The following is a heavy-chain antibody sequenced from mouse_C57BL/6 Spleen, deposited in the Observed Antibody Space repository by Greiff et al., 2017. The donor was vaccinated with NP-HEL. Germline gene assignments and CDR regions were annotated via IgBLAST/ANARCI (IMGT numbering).Heavy chain of an antibody. CDR1: GFTFSDYY. CDR2: INYDGSST. Sequence: EVMLVESEGGLVQPGSSMKLSCTASGFTFSDYYMAWVRQVPEKGLEWVANINYDGSSTYYLDSLKSRFIISRDNAKNILYLQMSSLKSEDTATYYCARENWDPYYFDYWGQGTTLTVSS. D-gene: IGHD4-1*01. V-gene: IGHV5-16*01. CDR3: ARENWDPYYFDY. J-gene: IGHJ2*01.